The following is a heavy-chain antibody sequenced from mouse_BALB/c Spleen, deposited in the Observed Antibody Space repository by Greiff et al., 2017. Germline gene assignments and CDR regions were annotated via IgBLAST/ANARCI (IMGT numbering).Heavy chain of an antibody. CDR1: GYTFTSYW. CDR3: ARADYYGSSQYYLDD. D-gene: IGHD1-1*01. Sequence: QVQLQQSGAELVQPGASVKISCKASGYTFTSYWMHWVNQRPGQGLEWLGDINPSTGYTEYNQKFKDKATLTADNSSSTAYMQLSSLTSEDYAVYYGARADYYGSSQYYLDDGGQGTTLTVAS. V-gene: IGHV1-7*01. CDR2: INPSTGYT. J-gene: IGHJ2*01.